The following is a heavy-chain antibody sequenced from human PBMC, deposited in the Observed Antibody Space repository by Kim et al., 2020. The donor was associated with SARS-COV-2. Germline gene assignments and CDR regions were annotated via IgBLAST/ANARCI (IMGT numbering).Heavy chain of an antibody. Sequence: SETLSLTCTVSGAAISSYYWSWIRQPPGKGLEYIGYVHYSGSTNYKPSVNNRVTMSVDTSKNQFSLKVTSVTTADTAVYYCVRHSFEQLERRGRGYYTSPMDGWGQGATVVVSS. J-gene: IGHJ6*02. CDR2: VHYSGST. CDR1: GAAISSYY. D-gene: IGHD1-1*01. V-gene: IGHV4-59*08. CDR3: VRHSFEQLERRGRGYYTSPMDG.